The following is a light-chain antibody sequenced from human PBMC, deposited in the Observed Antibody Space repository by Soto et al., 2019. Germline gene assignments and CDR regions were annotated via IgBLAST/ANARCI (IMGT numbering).Light chain of an antibody. J-gene: IGKJ1*01. CDR3: QQYGSSLRT. CDR2: GAS. Sequence: EIVLTQAPGTLSKTPGERATLSCRASQSVSSSYLAWYQQKPGQAPRLLIYGASSRATGIPDRFSGSGSGTDFTLTISRLEPEDFAVYYCQQYGSSLRTFGQGTKVDIK. V-gene: IGKV3-20*01. CDR1: QSVSSSY.